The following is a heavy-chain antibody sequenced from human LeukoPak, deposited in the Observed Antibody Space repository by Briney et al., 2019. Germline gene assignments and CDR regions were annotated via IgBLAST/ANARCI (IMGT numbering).Heavy chain of an antibody. D-gene: IGHD2-15*01. Sequence: ASVKVSCKASGYTFTSYAMHWVRQAPGQRLEWMGWINAGNGNTKYSQEFQGRVTVTRDTSARTAYMELSSLRSEDMAVYYCARGGDYCSGGSGYSAAPFDYWGQGTLVTVYS. CDR2: INAGNGNT. J-gene: IGHJ4*02. CDR1: GYTFTSYA. V-gene: IGHV1-3*03. CDR3: ARGGDYCSGGSGYSAAPFDY.